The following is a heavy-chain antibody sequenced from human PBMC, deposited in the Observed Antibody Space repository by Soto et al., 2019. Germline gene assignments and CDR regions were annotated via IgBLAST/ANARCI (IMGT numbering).Heavy chain of an antibody. CDR2: IGTRSDI. J-gene: IGHJ6*02. D-gene: IGHD2-21*02. CDR3: AREETAWPLAYGLDV. Sequence: GGSLRLSCAASGFTFSRYSMNWVRQAPGKGLGWVSSIGTRSDIYYAESVKGRFTISRDNAKNSLSLEMDSLRVEDTGVYYCAREETAWPLAYGLDVWGQGTTVTVSS. CDR1: GFTFSRYS. V-gene: IGHV3-21*01.